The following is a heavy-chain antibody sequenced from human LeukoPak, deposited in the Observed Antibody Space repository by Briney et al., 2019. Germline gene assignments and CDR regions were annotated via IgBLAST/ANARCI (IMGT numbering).Heavy chain of an antibody. V-gene: IGHV1-46*01. CDR1: DYRFTRYG. J-gene: IGHJ3*02. CDR2: INPSGGGT. Sequence: ASVKVSCEASDYRFTRYGITWVRQAPGQGLEWMGIINPSGGGTMYAQKFQVRLTMTRDMSTSTVYMELSSLRSEDTAVYYCARQLTVTTSAFDIWGQGTMVTVSS. CDR3: ARQLTVTTSAFDI. D-gene: IGHD4-17*01.